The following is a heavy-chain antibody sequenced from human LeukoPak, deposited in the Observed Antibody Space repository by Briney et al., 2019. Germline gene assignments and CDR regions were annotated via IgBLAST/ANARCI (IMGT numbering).Heavy chain of an antibody. CDR2: INPSGGST. D-gene: IGHD3-3*01. CDR1: GYTFTSYY. J-gene: IGHJ4*02. CDR3: ARGYYDFWSGYHHAYFDY. V-gene: IGHV1-46*01. Sequence: VASVKVSCKASGYTFTSYYMHWVRQAPGQGLEWMGIINPSGGSTSYAQKFQGRVTMTRDTSTSTVYMELSSLRSEDTAVYYCARGYYDFWSGYHHAYFDYWGQGTLVTVSS.